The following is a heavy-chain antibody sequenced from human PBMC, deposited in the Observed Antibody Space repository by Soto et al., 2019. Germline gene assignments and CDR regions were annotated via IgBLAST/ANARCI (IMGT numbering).Heavy chain of an antibody. Sequence: PSETLSLTCTVSGGSISSYYWSWIRQPPGKGLEWIGYSYYSGSTNYNPSLKSRVTISVDTSKKQFSLKLSSVTAADTAVYYCARGPTVTGYYYYMDGWGKRTSVTVSS. CDR3: ARGPTVTGYYYYMDG. J-gene: IGHJ6*03. CDR2: SYYSGST. D-gene: IGHD4-17*01. CDR1: GGSISSYY. V-gene: IGHV4-59*01.